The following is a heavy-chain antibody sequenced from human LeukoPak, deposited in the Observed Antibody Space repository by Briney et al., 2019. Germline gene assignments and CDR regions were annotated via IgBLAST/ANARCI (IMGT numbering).Heavy chain of an antibody. CDR2: INHSGST. D-gene: IGHD3-10*01. CDR3: ARKGDRRILWFGELNWFDP. J-gene: IGHJ5*02. V-gene: IGHV4-39*07. CDR1: GGSISSSSYY. Sequence: SETLSLTCTVSGGSISSSSYYWGWIRQPPGKGLEWIGEINHSGSTNYNPSLKSRVTISVDTSKNQFSLKLSSVTAADTAVYYCARKGDRRILWFGELNWFDPWGQGTLVTVSS.